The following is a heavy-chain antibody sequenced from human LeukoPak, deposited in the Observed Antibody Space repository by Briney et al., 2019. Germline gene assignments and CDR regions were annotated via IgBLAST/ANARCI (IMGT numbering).Heavy chain of an antibody. CDR2: IKTDGSIA. CDR3: AELGITMIGGV. J-gene: IGHJ6*04. Sequence: PGGSLRLSCAASGFSFSFYWMHWVRQAPGKGPVWVSRIKTDGSIADYADSVKGRFTISRDNAKNSLYLQMSSLRAEDTAVYYCAELGITMIGGVWGKGTTVTISS. V-gene: IGHV3-74*01. D-gene: IGHD3-10*02. CDR1: GFSFSFYW.